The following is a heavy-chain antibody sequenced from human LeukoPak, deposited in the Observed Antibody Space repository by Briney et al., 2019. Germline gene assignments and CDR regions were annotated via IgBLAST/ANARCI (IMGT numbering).Heavy chain of an antibody. J-gene: IGHJ2*01. D-gene: IGHD5-24*01. V-gene: IGHV5-10-1*01. CDR2: IDPSDSYT. CDR1: GYSFTSYW. CDR3: ARVEMVTDWYFDL. Sequence: GESLKISCKGSGYSFTSYWISWVRQMPGKGLEWMGRIDPSDSYTNYSPSFQGHVTISADKSISTAYLQWSSLKASDTAMYYCARVEMVTDWYFDLWGHGTLVTVSS.